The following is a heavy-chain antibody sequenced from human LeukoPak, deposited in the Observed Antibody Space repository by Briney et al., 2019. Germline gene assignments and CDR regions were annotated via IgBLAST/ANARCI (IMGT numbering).Heavy chain of an antibody. D-gene: IGHD3-16*01. V-gene: IGHV4-4*07. CDR2: IYNSGST. J-gene: IGHJ3*02. Sequence: PSETLSLTCAVSGGSISRYYWSWIRQPAGKGLAWSGRIYNSGSTNYNPSLNSRVTMSVDTFKNQFSLNLSSVTAPYTDVISIATALLNWVGEYDAFDIWGQGTMVTVSS. CDR1: GGSISRYY. CDR3: ATALLNWVGEYDAFDI.